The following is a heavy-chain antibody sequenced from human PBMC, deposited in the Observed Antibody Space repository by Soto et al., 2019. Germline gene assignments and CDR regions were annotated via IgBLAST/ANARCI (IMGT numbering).Heavy chain of an antibody. V-gene: IGHV1-2*02. CDR2: SSPNEDDT. CDR1: GYRFAAYY. J-gene: IGHJ4*02. CDR3: TRGDFSGQWLENFDF. Sequence: GASVKVSCKASGYRFAAYYVHWVRQAPGQGLEWMGWSSPNEDDTKYAQKFEGRVTMTRDTSISTVYMELTSLTSDDTAIYYCTRGDFSGQWLENFDFWGQGSQVTVSS. D-gene: IGHD6-19*01.